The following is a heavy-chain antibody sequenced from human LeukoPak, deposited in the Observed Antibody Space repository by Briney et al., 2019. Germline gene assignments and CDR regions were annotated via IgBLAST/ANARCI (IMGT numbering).Heavy chain of an antibody. CDR2: ISGSGGST. CDR3: AKDVAAAGTPNYYYYYMDV. V-gene: IGHV3-23*01. D-gene: IGHD6-13*01. J-gene: IGHJ6*03. Sequence: QSGGSLRLSCAASGFTFSSYAMNWVRQAPGKGLEWVSVISGSGGSTYYADSVKGRFTISRDNSKNTLYLQMNSLRAEDTAVYYCAKDVAAAGTPNYYYYYMDVWGKGTTVTVSS. CDR1: GFTFSSYA.